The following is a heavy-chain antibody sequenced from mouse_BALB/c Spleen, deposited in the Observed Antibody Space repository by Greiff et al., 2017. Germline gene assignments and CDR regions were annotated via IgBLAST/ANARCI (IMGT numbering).Heavy chain of an antibody. Sequence: EVQLQQSGPELVKPGASVKMSCKASGYTFTSYVMHWVKQKPGQGLEWIGYINPYNDGTKYNEKFKGKATLTSDKSSSTAYMELSSLTSEDSAVYYCAREDSSGYVWIFAYWGQGTLVTVSA. CDR1: GYTFTSYV. V-gene: IGHV1-14*01. CDR3: AREDSSGYVWIFAY. D-gene: IGHD3-2*01. J-gene: IGHJ3*01. CDR2: INPYNDGT.